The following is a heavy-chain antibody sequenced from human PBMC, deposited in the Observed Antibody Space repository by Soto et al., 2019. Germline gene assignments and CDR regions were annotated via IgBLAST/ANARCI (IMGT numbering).Heavy chain of an antibody. CDR3: AREKWLVRRNDPFDI. Sequence: QVQLVQSGAEVKKPEASVKVSCKASGYTFINYYMHWVRQAPGQGLEWMGIINPNGGSTTYAQKFQGRVTLTRDTSTNTVNMELSSLRSEDTAVYYCAREKWLVRRNDPFDIWGQGTLVTVSS. D-gene: IGHD6-19*01. CDR1: GYTFINYY. J-gene: IGHJ3*02. V-gene: IGHV1-46*01. CDR2: INPNGGST.